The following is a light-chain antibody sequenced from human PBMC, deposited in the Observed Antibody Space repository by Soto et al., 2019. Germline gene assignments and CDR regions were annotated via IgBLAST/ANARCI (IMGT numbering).Light chain of an antibody. Sequence: DIQMTQSPSSLSASVGGRITITCRASQSISRYLNWYQHKPGKAPKLLINAASSLERGVPSRFSGGGSGTDFTLNISSLQPDDFATYYCQQNYRATPWTFGQGTKVDI. CDR2: AAS. CDR3: QQNYRATPWT. V-gene: IGKV1-39*01. J-gene: IGKJ1*01. CDR1: QSISRY.